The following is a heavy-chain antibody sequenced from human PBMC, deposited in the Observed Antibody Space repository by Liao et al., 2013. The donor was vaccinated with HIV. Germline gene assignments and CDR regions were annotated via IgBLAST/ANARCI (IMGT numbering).Heavy chain of an antibody. Sequence: QVQLQQWGAGLLKPSETLSLTCTVSGDSITRTNYFWGWIRQPPGKGLEWIGSVSYTGSAYYTSSLESRVSISVDTSRNHFSLRLTSVTAADTAVYYCARDLYRFGSGTYFDYWGQGSLVAVTS. V-gene: IGHV4-39*07. J-gene: IGHJ4*02. CDR3: ARDLYRFGSGTYFDY. CDR2: VSYTGSA. CDR1: GDSITRTNYF. D-gene: IGHD3-10*01.